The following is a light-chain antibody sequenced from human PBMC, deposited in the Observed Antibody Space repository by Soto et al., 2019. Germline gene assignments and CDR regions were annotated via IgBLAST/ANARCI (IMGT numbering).Light chain of an antibody. Sequence: QSALTQPASVPGSPGQSITISCTGTSSDIGGYKYVSWYQQHPGKAPKVIIFEVSNRPSGVSNRFSGSKSDNTASLTISGLQSEDEADYYCCSFTSSSTWVFGGGTKVTVL. J-gene: IGLJ3*02. V-gene: IGLV2-14*01. CDR1: SSDIGGYKY. CDR3: CSFTSSSTWV. CDR2: EVS.